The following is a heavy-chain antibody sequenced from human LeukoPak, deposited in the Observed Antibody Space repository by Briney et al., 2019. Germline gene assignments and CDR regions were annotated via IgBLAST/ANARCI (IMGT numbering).Heavy chain of an antibody. CDR1: GFTVSANY. CDR3: AKGGRWLLGSLYFDY. D-gene: IGHD5-12*01. V-gene: IGHV3-53*05. J-gene: IGHJ4*02. CDR2: NMNSVT. Sequence: PGGSLRLSCAASGFTVSANYMSWVRQAPAKGLEWVSVNMNSVTYHADSVKGRFTISRDDSKNTVYLQMNSLRAEDTAVYYCAKGGRWLLGSLYFDYWGQGALVTVSS.